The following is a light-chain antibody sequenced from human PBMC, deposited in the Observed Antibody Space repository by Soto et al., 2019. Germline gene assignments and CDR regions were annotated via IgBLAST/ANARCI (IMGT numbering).Light chain of an antibody. CDR1: QSVSSS. J-gene: IGKJ4*01. CDR2: DAS. V-gene: IGKV3-11*01. CDR3: QQRSRWPLP. Sequence: EIVLTQSPATLSLSPGETATLSCRASQSVSSSLAWYQQKPGQTPRLLIYDASNRATGIPARFSGSGSGTDFTLTVSSLQPDDFAVYYCQQRSRWPLPFGGVTKVQIK.